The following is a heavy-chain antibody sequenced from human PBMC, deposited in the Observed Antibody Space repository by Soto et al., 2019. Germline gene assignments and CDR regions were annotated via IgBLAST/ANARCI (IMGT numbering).Heavy chain of an antibody. CDR1: GGSISSGGYS. Sequence: SETLSLTCAVSGGSISSGGYSWSWIRQPPGKGLEWIGYIYHSGSTYYNPSLKILFTISVDRSKNQFSLKLSSVTAADTAVYYCATAPGPYWGQGTLVTVSS. V-gene: IGHV4-30-2*01. CDR2: IYHSGST. J-gene: IGHJ4*02. CDR3: ATAPGPY.